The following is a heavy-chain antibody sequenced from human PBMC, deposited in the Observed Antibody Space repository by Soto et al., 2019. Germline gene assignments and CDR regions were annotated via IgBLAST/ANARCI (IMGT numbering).Heavy chain of an antibody. J-gene: IGHJ3*02. D-gene: IGHD6-19*01. V-gene: IGHV1-18*01. Sequence: QAPLVQSGAEVQNPGASVKVSCKASGYSFPSHGINWVRQAPGQGLEWMGWVSPYNGHTNYAQNLQGRVTMTTDTYTSTAYMELRSLRSDDTAVYYWAIGSAVVEASYVFEMWGQGTMVTVSS. CDR2: VSPYNGHT. CDR1: GYSFPSHG. CDR3: AIGSAVVEASYVFEM.